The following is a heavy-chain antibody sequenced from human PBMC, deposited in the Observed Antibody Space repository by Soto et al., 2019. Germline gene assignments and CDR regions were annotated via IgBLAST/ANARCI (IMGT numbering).Heavy chain of an antibody. CDR1: GFTFSSYS. Sequence: EVQLVESGGGLVKPGGSLRLSCAASGFTFSSYSMNWVRQAPGKGLEWVSSISSSSSYIYYADSVKGRFTISRDNAKNSLYLQMNSLRDEDTAVYYCARERSGSYYNVHAFDIWGQGTMVTVSS. CDR2: ISSSSSYI. D-gene: IGHD3-10*01. V-gene: IGHV3-21*01. CDR3: ARERSGSYYNVHAFDI. J-gene: IGHJ3*02.